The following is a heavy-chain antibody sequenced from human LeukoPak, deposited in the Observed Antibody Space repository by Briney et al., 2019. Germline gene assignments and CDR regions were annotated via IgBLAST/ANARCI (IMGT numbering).Heavy chain of an antibody. CDR1: RFTFTSYG. D-gene: IGHD4-11*01. Sequence: GGSLRLPCAASRFTFTSYGMHWVRQAPGKGLEWVALISYDGSNKYYADSVKGRFTISRDNSKNTLYLQMNSLRAEDTAVYYCAKVGLTVTTILDYFDYWGQGTLVTVSS. CDR3: AKVGLTVTTILDYFDY. J-gene: IGHJ4*02. CDR2: ISYDGSNK. V-gene: IGHV3-30*18.